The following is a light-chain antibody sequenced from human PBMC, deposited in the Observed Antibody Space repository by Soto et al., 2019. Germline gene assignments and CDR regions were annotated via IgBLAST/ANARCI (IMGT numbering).Light chain of an antibody. CDR3: AAGDDSLNGPV. CDR2: SNN. J-gene: IGLJ1*01. V-gene: IGLV1-44*01. Sequence: QSVLTQPPSASGTPGQRVTISCSGSSSNIGSNTVNWYQQLPGTAPKLLIYSNNQRPSGVPDRFSGSKSGTSASLAISGLQFEDEADYYCAAGDDSLNGPVFGTGTKLTVL. CDR1: SSNIGSNT.